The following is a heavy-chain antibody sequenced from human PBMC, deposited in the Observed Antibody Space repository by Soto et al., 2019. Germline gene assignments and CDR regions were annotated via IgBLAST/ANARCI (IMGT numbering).Heavy chain of an antibody. V-gene: IGHV1-8*01. J-gene: IGHJ5*02. Sequence: ASVKVSCKASGYTFTSYDINWVRQATGQGLEWMGWMNPNSGNTGYAQKFQGRVTMTRNTSISTAYMELSSLRSEDTAVYYCARDDCSSTSCYENWFDPWGQGTLVTVSS. CDR2: MNPNSGNT. CDR1: GYTFTSYD. D-gene: IGHD2-2*01. CDR3: ARDDCSSTSCYENWFDP.